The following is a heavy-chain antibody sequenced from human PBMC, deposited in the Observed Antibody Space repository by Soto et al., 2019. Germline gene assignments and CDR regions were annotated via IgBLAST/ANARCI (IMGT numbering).Heavy chain of an antibody. CDR1: GFTFSNAW. CDR2: IKSKTDGGTT. Sequence: PGGSLRLSCTASGFTFSNAWMSWVRQAPGKGLEWVGRIKSKTDGGTTDYAAPVKGRFTISRDDSKNTLYLQMNSLKTEDTAVYYCTTDFWSGRSYYYYGMDVWGQGTTVTVSS. V-gene: IGHV3-15*01. CDR3: TTDFWSGRSYYYYGMDV. D-gene: IGHD3-3*01. J-gene: IGHJ6*02.